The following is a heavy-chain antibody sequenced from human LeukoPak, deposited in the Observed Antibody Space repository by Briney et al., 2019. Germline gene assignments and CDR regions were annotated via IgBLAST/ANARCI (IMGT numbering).Heavy chain of an antibody. CDR1: GGTFSSYA. CDR3: ARDPLHPAAGTGV. Sequence: GSSVKVSCKASGGTFSSYAISWVRQAPGQGLEWMGGIIPIFGTANYAQKFQGRVTITTDESTSTAYMELSSLRAEDTAVYYCARDPLHPAAGTGVWGQGTLVTVSS. V-gene: IGHV1-69*05. D-gene: IGHD6-13*01. CDR2: IIPIFGTA. J-gene: IGHJ4*02.